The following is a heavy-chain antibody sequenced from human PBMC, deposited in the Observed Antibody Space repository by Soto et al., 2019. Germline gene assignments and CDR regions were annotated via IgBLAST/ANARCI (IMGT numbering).Heavy chain of an antibody. D-gene: IGHD1-7*01. V-gene: IGHV4-39*01. CDR2: IYYSGNT. CDR3: ARQIRDWNYGIWYFDY. CDR1: GGSISSSSYY. Sequence: ASETLSLTCTVSGGSISSSSYYWGWIRQPPGKGLEWIGTIYYSGNTYYNPSLKSRVTTSVDTSKNQFSLKLSSVTAADTAVYYCARQIRDWNYGIWYFDYWGQGTLVTVSS. J-gene: IGHJ4*02.